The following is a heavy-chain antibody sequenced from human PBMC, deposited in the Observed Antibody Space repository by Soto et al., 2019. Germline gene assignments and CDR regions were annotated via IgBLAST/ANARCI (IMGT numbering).Heavy chain of an antibody. Sequence: VQLVESGGGLVQPGGSLRLSCAVSGVTFSSNAMAWVRQAPGKGLEWVSGISDSGGSTYYADSVKGRFTISRDNSKKTLYLEMNSLIAEDTAVYYCAKDDKYSGSKHAFDIWGQGTMVTVSS. J-gene: IGHJ3*02. CDR1: GVTFSSNA. CDR3: AKDDKYSGSKHAFDI. V-gene: IGHV3-23*04. D-gene: IGHD1-26*01. CDR2: ISDSGGST.